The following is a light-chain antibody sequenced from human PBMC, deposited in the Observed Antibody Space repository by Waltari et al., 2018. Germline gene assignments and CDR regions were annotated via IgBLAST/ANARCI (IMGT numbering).Light chain of an antibody. Sequence: DIVMTQSPDSLAVSLGERAPTNCKSSQTVLYSSNNNNYLAWYQQKPGQPPKLLIYWASTRESGVPDRFSGSGSGTDFTLTISSLQAEDVAVYYCQQYYTTEWTFGQGTKVEIK. CDR3: QQYYTTEWT. V-gene: IGKV4-1*01. CDR2: WAS. J-gene: IGKJ1*01. CDR1: QTVLYSSNNNNY.